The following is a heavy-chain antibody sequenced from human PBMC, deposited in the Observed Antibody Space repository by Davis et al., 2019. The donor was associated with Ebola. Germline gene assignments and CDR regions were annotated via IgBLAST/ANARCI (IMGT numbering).Heavy chain of an antibody. CDR1: GFSLSTRGMR. V-gene: IGHV2-70*04. J-gene: IGHJ6*02. Sequence: SGPTLAKLTQTFALTCTFSGFSLSTRGMRVSWIRQPPGKALEWLARIDRDDDKYYSTSLKTRLTISKDTSKNQVVLTMTNMDPVDTATYYCARIQTYYDFWSGYYSAHYGMDVWGQGTTVTVSS. CDR3: ARIQTYYDFWSGYYSAHYGMDV. D-gene: IGHD3-3*01. CDR2: IDRDDDK.